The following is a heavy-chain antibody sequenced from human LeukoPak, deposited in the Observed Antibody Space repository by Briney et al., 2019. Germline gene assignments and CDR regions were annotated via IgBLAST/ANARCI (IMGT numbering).Heavy chain of an antibody. CDR2: ISYDGSNK. Sequence: PGGSLRLSCAASGFTFSSYGMHWVRQAPGKGLEWVAVISYDGSNKYYADSVKGRFTISRDNSKNTLYLQMNSLRAEDTAVYYCAKQKIHIAARPAYYYYGMDVWGQGTMVTVSS. CDR1: GFTFSSYG. J-gene: IGHJ6*02. D-gene: IGHD6-6*01. V-gene: IGHV3-30*18. CDR3: AKQKIHIAARPAYYYYGMDV.